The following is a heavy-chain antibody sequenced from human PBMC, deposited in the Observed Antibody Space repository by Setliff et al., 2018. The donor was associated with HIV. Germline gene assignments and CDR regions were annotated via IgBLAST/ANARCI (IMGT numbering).Heavy chain of an antibody. J-gene: IGHJ6*02. CDR2: IYYSGST. Sequence: SETLSLTCTVSGGSISSGDYYWSWIRQPPGKGLEWIGYIYYSGSTYYNPSLKSRVTISVDTSKNQFSLKRSSVTAADTAVYYCARGLRITLFGGDVYYYYGMDVWGQGTTVTDSS. D-gene: IGHD3-3*01. CDR1: GGSISSGDYY. CDR3: ARGLRITLFGGDVYYYYGMDV. V-gene: IGHV4-30-4*02.